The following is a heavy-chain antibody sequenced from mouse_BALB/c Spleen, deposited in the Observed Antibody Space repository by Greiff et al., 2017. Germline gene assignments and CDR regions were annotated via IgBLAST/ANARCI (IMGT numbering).Heavy chain of an antibody. Sequence: EVKLVESGPGLVKPSQSLSLTCTVTGYSITSDYAWNWIRQFPGNKLEWMGYISYSGSTSYNPSLKSRISITRDTSKNQFFLQLNSVTTEDTATYYCARDGNYVKYFDYWGQGTTLTVSS. V-gene: IGHV3-2*02. CDR2: ISYSGST. CDR1: GYSITSDYA. D-gene: IGHD2-1*01. CDR3: ARDGNYVKYFDY. J-gene: IGHJ2*01.